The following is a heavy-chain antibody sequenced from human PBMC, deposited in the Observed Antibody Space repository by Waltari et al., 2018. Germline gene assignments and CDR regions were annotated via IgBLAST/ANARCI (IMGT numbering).Heavy chain of an antibody. D-gene: IGHD3-10*01. CDR2: ISSSGSTI. Sequence: EVQLVESGGGLVQPGGSLRLSCAASGFTFSSYEMNWVRQAPGKGLEWVSYISSSGSTIYYADSVKGLFTISRDNAKNSLYLQMNSLRAEDTAVYYCATEIWFGESDYWGQGTLVTVSS. V-gene: IGHV3-48*03. CDR3: ATEIWFGESDY. CDR1: GFTFSSYE. J-gene: IGHJ4*02.